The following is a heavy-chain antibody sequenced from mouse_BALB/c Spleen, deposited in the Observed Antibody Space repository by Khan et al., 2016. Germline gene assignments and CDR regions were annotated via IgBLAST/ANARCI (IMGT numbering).Heavy chain of an antibody. CDR1: GYSITSDYA. CDR2: ISYSGST. Sequence: EVQLQESGPGLVKPSQSLSLTCTVTGYSITSDYAWNWIRQFPGNKLEWMGYISYSGSTSYNPYIKSRISITRDTSKNQFFLQLNSVATEDTATYYCARRFDYWGQGTTLTVSS. V-gene: IGHV3-2*02. CDR3: ARRFDY. J-gene: IGHJ2*01.